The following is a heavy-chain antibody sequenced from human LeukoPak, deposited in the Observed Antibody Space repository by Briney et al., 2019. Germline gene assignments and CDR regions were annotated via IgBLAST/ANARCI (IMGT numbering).Heavy chain of an antibody. V-gene: IGHV3-21*01. Sequence: GRSLRLSCAASGFSFSSYSMKWVRQAPGKGLEWVSSISSSSNYIYYADSVKGRFTISRDNAKNSLYLQMNSLRAEDTAVYYCASVSILIVPYYAFDIWGQGTMVTVSS. J-gene: IGHJ3*02. CDR1: GFSFSSYS. CDR3: ASVSILIVPYYAFDI. D-gene: IGHD2/OR15-2a*01. CDR2: ISSSSNYI.